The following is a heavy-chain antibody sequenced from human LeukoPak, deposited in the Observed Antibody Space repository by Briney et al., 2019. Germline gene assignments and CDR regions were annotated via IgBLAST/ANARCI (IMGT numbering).Heavy chain of an antibody. Sequence: SQTLSLTCAVYGGSFSGYYWSWIRQPAGKGQEWIGEINHSGSTNYNPSLKSRVTISVDTSKNQFSLKLSSVTAADTAVYYCARWVVAADYYYYMDVWGKGTTLTVSS. D-gene: IGHD2-15*01. CDR1: GGSFSGYY. CDR3: ARWVVAADYYYYMDV. CDR2: INHSGST. V-gene: IGHV4-34*01. J-gene: IGHJ6*03.